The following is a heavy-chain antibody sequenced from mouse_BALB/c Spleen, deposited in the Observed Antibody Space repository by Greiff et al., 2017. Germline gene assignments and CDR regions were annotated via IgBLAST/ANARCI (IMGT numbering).Heavy chain of an antibody. CDR3: ARSGWDGTFAY. CDR2: ISSGSSTI. V-gene: IGHV5-17*02. CDR1: GFTFSSFG. D-gene: IGHD4-1*01. Sequence: EVKLQESGGGLVQPGGSRKLSCAASGFTFSSFGMHWVRQAPEKGLEWVAYISSGSSTIYYADTVKGRFTISRDNPKNTLFLQMTSLRSEDTAMYYCARSGWDGTFAYWGQGTLVTVSA. J-gene: IGHJ3*01.